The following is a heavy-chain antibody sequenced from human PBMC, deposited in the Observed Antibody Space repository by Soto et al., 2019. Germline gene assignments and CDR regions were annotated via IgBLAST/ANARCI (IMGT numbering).Heavy chain of an antibody. CDR1: GFTFSSYG. J-gene: IGHJ6*02. Sequence: QVQLVESGGGVVQPGRSLRLSCAASGFTFSSYGMHWVRQAPGKGLEWVAVISYDGSNKYYADSVKGRFTISRDNSQIPLYLQMNSLRAEDTAVYYCAKDGGDMVWGVIITPLDYYGMDVWGQGTTVTVSS. CDR2: ISYDGSNK. D-gene: IGHD3-10*01. V-gene: IGHV3-30*18. CDR3: AKDGGDMVWGVIITPLDYYGMDV.